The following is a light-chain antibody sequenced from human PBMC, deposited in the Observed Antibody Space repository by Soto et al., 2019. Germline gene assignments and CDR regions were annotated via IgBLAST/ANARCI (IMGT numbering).Light chain of an antibody. J-gene: IGKJ1*01. CDR2: GAS. CDR1: QSISSSY. CDR3: QQSYSTWT. Sequence: EIVLTQSQGTLSLSPGERATLSCRASQSISSSYLAWYQQKPDQTPRLLIYGASSRATGIPDRFSGRGSGTDFTLSISRLEPEDFATYYCQQSYSTWTFGQGTKVDIK. V-gene: IGKV3-20*01.